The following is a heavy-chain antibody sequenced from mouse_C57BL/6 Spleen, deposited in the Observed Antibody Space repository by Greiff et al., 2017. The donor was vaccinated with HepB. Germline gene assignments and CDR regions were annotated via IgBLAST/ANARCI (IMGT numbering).Heavy chain of an antibody. CDR3: AREALYGYDLNAMDY. J-gene: IGHJ4*01. CDR2: INPYNGGT. Sequence: EVQLQQSGPVLVKPGASVKMSCKASGYTFTDYYMNWVKQSHGKSLEWIGVINPYNGGTSYNQKFKGKATLTVDKSSSTAYMELNSLTSEDSAVYYCAREALYGYDLNAMDYWGQGTSVTVSS. D-gene: IGHD2-2*01. CDR1: GYTFTDYY. V-gene: IGHV1-19*01.